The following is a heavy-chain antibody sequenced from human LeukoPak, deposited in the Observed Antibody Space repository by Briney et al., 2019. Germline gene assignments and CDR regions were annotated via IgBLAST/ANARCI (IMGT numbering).Heavy chain of an antibody. CDR2: INHSGST. CDR3: ARVRGITMVRGVLDY. D-gene: IGHD3-10*01. J-gene: IGHJ4*02. Sequence: SETLSLTCAVYGGSFSGYYWSWIRQPPGKGLEWIGEINHSGSTNYNPSLKSRVAISVDTSKNQFSLKLSSVTAADTAVYYCARVRGITMVRGVLDYWGQGTLVTVSS. CDR1: GGSFSGYY. V-gene: IGHV4-34*01.